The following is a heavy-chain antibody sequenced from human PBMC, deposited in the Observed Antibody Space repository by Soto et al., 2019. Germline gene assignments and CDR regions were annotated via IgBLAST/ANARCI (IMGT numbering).Heavy chain of an antibody. CDR3: ARDMAALVPYYFDY. D-gene: IGHD6-19*01. CDR1: GYTFTSYG. CDR2: ISAYNGNT. V-gene: IGHV1-18*01. Sequence: ASVKVSCKASGYTFTSYGISWVRQAPGQGLEWMGWISAYNGNTNYAQKLQGRVTMTTDTSTSTAYMELRSLRSDDTAVYYCARDMAALVPYYFDYWGQGTLVTVSS. J-gene: IGHJ4*02.